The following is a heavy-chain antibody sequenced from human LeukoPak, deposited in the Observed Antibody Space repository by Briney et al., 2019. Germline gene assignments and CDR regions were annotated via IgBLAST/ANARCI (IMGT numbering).Heavy chain of an antibody. V-gene: IGHV3-7*05. D-gene: IGHD1-26*01. CDR1: GFTFSTRW. CDR2: IKEDGSEK. Sequence: GGSLRLSCAASGFTFSTRWMSWVRQAPGKGLEWVANIKEDGSEKYYVDSVKGRLTISRDNAKNSLYLQMNSLRAEDTAVYYCASGHYPLEYWGQGTLVTVSS. CDR3: ASGHYPLEY. J-gene: IGHJ4*02.